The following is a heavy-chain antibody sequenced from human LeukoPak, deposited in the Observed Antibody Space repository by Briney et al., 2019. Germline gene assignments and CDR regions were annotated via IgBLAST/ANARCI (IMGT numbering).Heavy chain of an antibody. CDR2: ISGGGETT. V-gene: IGHV3-23*01. D-gene: IGHD4-17*01. CDR3: ARDYADYVGYFFFDY. CDR1: GFTFNNYA. Sequence: GGSLRLSCAASGFTFNNYAMNWVRQAPRKGLEWVSSISGGGETTYYADSAKGRFTISRDNSQNTLYLQMNSLRAEDTAVYYCARDYADYVGYFFFDYWGQGTLVTVSS. J-gene: IGHJ4*02.